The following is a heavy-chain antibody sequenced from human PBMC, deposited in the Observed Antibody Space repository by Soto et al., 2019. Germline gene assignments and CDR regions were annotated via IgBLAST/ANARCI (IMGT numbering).Heavy chain of an antibody. Sequence: QVQLQESGPRLVKPSETLSLTCTVSGGSISRYYWSWVRQPPGKGLEWIGYIFDSGSTKYNPSLKNRVTISVDTSKNQVSLKLNSVIAADTAIYYCARDCDPFNYWGHGTLVTVSS. CDR3: ARDCDPFNY. J-gene: IGHJ4*01. CDR2: IFDSGST. CDR1: GGSISRYY. D-gene: IGHD2-21*02. V-gene: IGHV4-59*01.